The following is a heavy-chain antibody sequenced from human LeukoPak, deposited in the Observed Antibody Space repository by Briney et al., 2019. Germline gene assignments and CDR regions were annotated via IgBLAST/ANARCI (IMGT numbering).Heavy chain of an antibody. V-gene: IGHV1-8*02. CDR1: GGTFSSYA. CDR3: ARVAYYYDSAGLYLNYFYGMDV. Sequence: GASVKVSCKASGGTFSSYAINWVRQATGQGLEWLGWMNPSSGNTGYAQKFQGRVTMTRDTSISTAYMELSSLRSEDTAVYYCARVAYYYDSAGLYLNYFYGMDVWGQGTTVTVSS. CDR2: MNPSSGNT. D-gene: IGHD3-22*01. J-gene: IGHJ6*02.